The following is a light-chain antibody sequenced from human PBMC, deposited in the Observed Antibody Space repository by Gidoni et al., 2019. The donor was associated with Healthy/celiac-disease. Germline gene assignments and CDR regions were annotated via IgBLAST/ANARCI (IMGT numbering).Light chain of an antibody. J-gene: IGLJ3*02. V-gene: IGLV1-47*01. Sequence: QSVLTQPHSASGTPVQRVTISCSGSSSNIGSNYVYWYQQLPGTAPKLLIYRNNQRPSGVPDRFSGSKSGTSASLAISGLRSEDEADYYCAAWDDSLSGWVFGGGTKLTVL. CDR1: SSNIGSNY. CDR2: RNN. CDR3: AAWDDSLSGWV.